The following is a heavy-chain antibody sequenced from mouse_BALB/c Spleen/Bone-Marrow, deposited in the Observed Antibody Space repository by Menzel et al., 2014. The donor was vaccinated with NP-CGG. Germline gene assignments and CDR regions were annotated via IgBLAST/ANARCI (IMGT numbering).Heavy chain of an antibody. V-gene: IGHV5-6*01. J-gene: IGHJ2*01. CDR2: ISSGGSYT. D-gene: IGHD1-1*02. CDR3: ARPTTVVATGGSFDY. Sequence: VQLKESGGDLVKPGGSLKLSCAASGFTFSSYGMSWVRQTPDKRLEWVATISSGGSYTYYPDSVKGRFTISRDNAKNTLYLQMSSLKSEDTAMYYWARPTTVVATGGSFDYWGQGTTLTVSS. CDR1: GFTFSSYG.